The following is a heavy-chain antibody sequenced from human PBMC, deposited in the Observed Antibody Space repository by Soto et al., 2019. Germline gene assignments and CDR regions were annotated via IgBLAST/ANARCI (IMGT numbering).Heavy chain of an antibody. V-gene: IGHV3-30-3*01. Sequence: PWGSLRLSCAASGFSVISYAIHCCGQSPGKWLEWVAAMSFDGNSKYFADSVKGRFKISRDTSKNTWSLEMESLGVEDSALYHCTRGRSMIANDDFEYWGQGTQVTVSS. CDR2: MSFDGNSK. J-gene: IGHJ4*02. D-gene: IGHD2-21*01. CDR3: TRGRSMIANDDFEY. CDR1: GFSVISYA.